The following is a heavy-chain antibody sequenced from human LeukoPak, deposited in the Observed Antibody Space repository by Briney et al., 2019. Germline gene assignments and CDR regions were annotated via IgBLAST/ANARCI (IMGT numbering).Heavy chain of an antibody. CDR1: GFTFSTYS. D-gene: IGHD3-22*01. J-gene: IGHJ4*02. V-gene: IGHV3-33*08. CDR2: IWYDGSNK. Sequence: GGSLRLSCAASGFTFSTYSMHWVRQAPGKGLEWVAVIWYDGSNKYYADSVKGRFTISRDNSKNTLYLQMNSLRAEDTAVYYCARDRDYYDSSGYYYVSYLPDYWGQGTLVTVSS. CDR3: ARDRDYYDSSGYYYVSYLPDY.